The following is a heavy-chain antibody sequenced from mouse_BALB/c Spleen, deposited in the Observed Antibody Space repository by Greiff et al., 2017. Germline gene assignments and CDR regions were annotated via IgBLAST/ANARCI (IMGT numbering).Heavy chain of an antibody. Sequence: EVQWVESGGGLVKPGGSLKLSCAASGFTFSDYYMYWVRQTPEKRLEWVATISDGGSYTYYPDSVKGRFTISRDNAKNNLYLQMSSLKSEDTAMYYCARGGDGSSYYFDYWGQGTTLTVSS. CDR3: ARGGDGSSYYFDY. V-gene: IGHV5-4*02. J-gene: IGHJ2*01. CDR2: ISDGGSYT. D-gene: IGHD1-1*01. CDR1: GFTFSDYY.